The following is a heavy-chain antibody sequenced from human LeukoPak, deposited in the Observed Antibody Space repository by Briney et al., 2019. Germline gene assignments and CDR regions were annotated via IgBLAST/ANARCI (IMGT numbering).Heavy chain of an antibody. Sequence: SETLSLTCTVSGDSISSGGYTWRWIRQPPGKGLEWIGNIYHSASAYYNPSLKSRVTISVDRSKNQFYLKLSSVTAADTAVYYCARRGGSADAFDIWGQGTMVTVSS. D-gene: IGHD3-10*01. CDR3: ARRGGSADAFDI. J-gene: IGHJ3*02. CDR1: GDSISSGGYT. CDR2: IYHSASA. V-gene: IGHV4-30-2*01.